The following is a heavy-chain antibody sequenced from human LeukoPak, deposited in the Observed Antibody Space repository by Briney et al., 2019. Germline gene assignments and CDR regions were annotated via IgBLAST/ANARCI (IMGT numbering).Heavy chain of an antibody. J-gene: IGHJ4*02. CDR1: GFTFGDYA. Sequence: PGGSLRLSCTXSGFTFGDYAMSWFRQAPGKGLEWVGFIRSKAYGGTTEYAASVKGRFTISRDDSKSIAYLRMNSLKTEDTAVYYCTRPYYGSGSYYDYFDYWGQGTLVTVSS. CDR2: IRSKAYGGTT. CDR3: TRPYYGSGSYYDYFDY. D-gene: IGHD3-10*01. V-gene: IGHV3-49*03.